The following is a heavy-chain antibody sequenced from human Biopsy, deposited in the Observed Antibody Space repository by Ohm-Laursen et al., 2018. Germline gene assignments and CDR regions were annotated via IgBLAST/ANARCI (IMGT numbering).Heavy chain of an antibody. CDR1: GESFNGYY. CDR2: INHRGRT. J-gene: IGHJ6*02. CDR3: VRGADYYDPYHYYALDV. Sequence: GTLSLTCAVSGESFNGYYWSWIRQTPGKGLEWIGEINHRGRTNYNPSLKSRVTISVDTSKNHFSLKLRSVTAADTAVYYCVRGADYYDPYHYYALDVWGQGTTVTVSS. D-gene: IGHD3-22*01. V-gene: IGHV4-34*01.